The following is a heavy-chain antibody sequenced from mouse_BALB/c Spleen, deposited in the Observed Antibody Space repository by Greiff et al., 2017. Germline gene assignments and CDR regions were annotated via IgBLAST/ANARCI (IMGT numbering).Heavy chain of an antibody. CDR3: ARWDYDSEGAAMDY. J-gene: IGHJ4*01. D-gene: IGHD1-1*01. CDR1: GYTFTSYW. V-gene: IGHV1-7*01. Sequence: VQLQQSGAELAKPGASVKMSCKASGYTFTSYWMHWVKQRPGQGLEWIGYINPSTGYTEYNQKFKDKATLTADKSSSTAYMQMSSLTSEDSAVYYCARWDYDSEGAAMDYWGEGTSVTVSS. CDR2: INPSTGYT.